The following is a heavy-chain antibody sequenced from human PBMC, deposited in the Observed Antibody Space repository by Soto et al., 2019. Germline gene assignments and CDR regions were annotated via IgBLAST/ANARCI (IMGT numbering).Heavy chain of an antibody. CDR3: ARKQKTYYYDSSGYYPLDY. CDR1: GFTFSDYY. Sequence: GGSLRLSCAASGFTFSDYYMSWIRQAPGKGLEWVSYISSSSSYTNYADSVKGRFTISRDNAKNSLYLQMNSLRAEDTAVYYCARKQKTYYYDSSGYYPLDYWGQGTLVTVSS. J-gene: IGHJ4*02. CDR2: ISSSSSYT. V-gene: IGHV3-11*06. D-gene: IGHD3-22*01.